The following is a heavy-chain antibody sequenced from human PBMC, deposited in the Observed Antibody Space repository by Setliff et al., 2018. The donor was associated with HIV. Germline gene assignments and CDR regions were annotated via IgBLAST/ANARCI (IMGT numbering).Heavy chain of an antibody. CDR1: GYSVSSGYY. Sequence: SETLSLTCAVSGYSVSSGYYWGWIRQPPGKGLEWIASIYYSGSTYYAPSLKRRDTISVDTSKNQFSLKLTSVTAADTAVYFCARVVPREVAPGGFDIWGQGTMVTVSS. V-gene: IGHV4-38-2*01. CDR3: ARVVPREVAPGGFDI. D-gene: IGHD5-12*01. J-gene: IGHJ3*02. CDR2: IYYSGST.